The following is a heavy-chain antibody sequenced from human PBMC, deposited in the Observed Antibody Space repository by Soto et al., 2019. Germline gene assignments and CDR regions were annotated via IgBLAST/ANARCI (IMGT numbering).Heavy chain of an antibody. D-gene: IGHD6-13*01. V-gene: IGHV4-30-4*01. Sequence: SETLSLTCSVSGDSISNLDYFWAWIRQPPGQALEYIGYIYKSATTYYNPSFESRVAISVDTSKSQFSLNVTSVTAADTAVYFCARVLQHSSWVGDDWGPGTLVTVSS. CDR1: GDSISNLDYF. CDR2: IYKSATT. J-gene: IGHJ4*02. CDR3: ARVLQHSSWVGDD.